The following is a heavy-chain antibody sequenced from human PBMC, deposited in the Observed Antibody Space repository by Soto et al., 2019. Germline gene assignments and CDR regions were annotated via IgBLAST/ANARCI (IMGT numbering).Heavy chain of an antibody. Sequence: SETLSLTCTVSGGSISSYYWSWIRQPPGKGLEWIGYIYYSGSTNYNPSLKSRVTISVDTSKNQFSLKLSSVTAADTAVYYCARTPKRKTSVAGNWFDPWGQGTLVTVSS. V-gene: IGHV4-59*01. D-gene: IGHD6-19*01. CDR3: ARTPKRKTSVAGNWFDP. CDR2: IYYSGST. CDR1: GGSISSYY. J-gene: IGHJ5*02.